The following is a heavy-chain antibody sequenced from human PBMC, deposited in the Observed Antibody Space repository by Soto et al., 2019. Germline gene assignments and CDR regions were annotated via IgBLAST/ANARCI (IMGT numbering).Heavy chain of an antibody. V-gene: IGHV3-23*01. J-gene: IGHJ5*02. CDR3: ARTKGNYDSWSDP. D-gene: IGHD1-7*01. CDR2: ISAGSTST. CDR1: GFTFSTYA. Sequence: GSLRLSCAASGFTFSTYAMTWVRQAPGKGLEWVSTISAGSTSTYYADSVKGRFTISRDNSKNTLFLQMNSLRAEDTAVYYCARTKGNYDSWSDPWGQETLVTVSS.